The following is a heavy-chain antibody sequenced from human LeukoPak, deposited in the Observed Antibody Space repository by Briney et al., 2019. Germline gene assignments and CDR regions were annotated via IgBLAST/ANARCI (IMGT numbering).Heavy chain of an antibody. J-gene: IGHJ4*02. Sequence: PGGSLRLSCAASGFTFSSYWMSRVRQAPGKGLEWVANIKQDGSEKYYVDSVKGRFTISRDNAKNSLYLQMNSLRAEDTAVYYCASHRVLRYFDWLLVGGYFDYWGQGTLVTVSS. CDR3: ASHRVLRYFDWLLVGGYFDY. D-gene: IGHD3-9*01. V-gene: IGHV3-7*01. CDR1: GFTFSSYW. CDR2: IKQDGSEK.